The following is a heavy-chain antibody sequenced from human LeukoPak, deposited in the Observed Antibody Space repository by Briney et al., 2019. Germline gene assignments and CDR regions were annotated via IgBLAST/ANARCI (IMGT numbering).Heavy chain of an antibody. J-gene: IGHJ4*02. CDR3: AKELLARLGGSWYYFDY. CDR2: ISGSGGST. D-gene: IGHD6-6*01. V-gene: IGHV3-23*01. CDR1: GFTFSSYA. Sequence: PGGSLRLSCAASGFTFSSYAMSWVRQAPGKGLEWVSAISGSGGSTYYADSVKGRFTISRDNSKNTLYLQMNSLRAEDTAVYYCAKELLARLGGSWYYFDYWGQGTLVTVSS.